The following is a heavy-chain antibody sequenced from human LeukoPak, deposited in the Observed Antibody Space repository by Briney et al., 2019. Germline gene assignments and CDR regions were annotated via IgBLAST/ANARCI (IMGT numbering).Heavy chain of an antibody. CDR3: ARGVEDYGDSYYFDY. Sequence: SVKVSCKASGGTFSSYAISWVRQAPGQGLKWMGGIIPIFGTANYAQKFQGRVTITADESTSTAYMELSSLRSEDTAVYYCARGVEDYGDSYYFDYWGQGTLVTVSS. J-gene: IGHJ4*02. D-gene: IGHD4-17*01. V-gene: IGHV1-69*01. CDR1: GGTFSSYA. CDR2: IIPIFGTA.